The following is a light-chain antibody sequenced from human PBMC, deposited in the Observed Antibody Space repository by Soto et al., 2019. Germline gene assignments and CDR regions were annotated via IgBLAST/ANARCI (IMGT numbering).Light chain of an antibody. Sequence: DIQMTQSPSTLSASVGDRVTITCRASQSISSWLAWYQQKPGKAPNLLIYKASSLESGVPSRFSGSGSGTEFTLTINSLQPDDFATYYCQQYNTYSRTFGQGIKVEIK. V-gene: IGKV1-5*03. J-gene: IGKJ1*01. CDR3: QQYNTYSRT. CDR2: KAS. CDR1: QSISSW.